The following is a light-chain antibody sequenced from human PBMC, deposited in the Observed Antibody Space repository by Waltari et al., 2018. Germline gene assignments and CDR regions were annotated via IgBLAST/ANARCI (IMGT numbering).Light chain of an antibody. Sequence: EIVMTQSPATLSVSPGERATLSCRASQSVSSNLAWYQQKPGQAPRLLIYCASTRATGIPARFSGSGSGTEFTLTNSSLQSEDFAVYYCQQYNNWPPWTFGQGTKVEIK. V-gene: IGKV3-15*01. CDR3: QQYNNWPPWT. CDR1: QSVSSN. CDR2: CAS. J-gene: IGKJ1*01.